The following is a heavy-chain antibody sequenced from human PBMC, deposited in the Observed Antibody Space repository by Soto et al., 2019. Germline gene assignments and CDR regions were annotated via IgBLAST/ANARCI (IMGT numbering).Heavy chain of an antibody. V-gene: IGHV1-2*04. CDR3: AREGGGDTAMVRATYYYYGMDV. Sequence: GASVKVSCKASGYTFTGYCMHWVRQAPGQGLEWMGWINPNSGGTNYAQEFQGWVTVTRDTSISTAYMELSRLRSDDTAVYYCAREGGGDTAMVRATYYYYGMDVWGQGTTVTVSS. CDR2: INPNSGGT. D-gene: IGHD5-18*01. CDR1: GYTFTGYC. J-gene: IGHJ6*02.